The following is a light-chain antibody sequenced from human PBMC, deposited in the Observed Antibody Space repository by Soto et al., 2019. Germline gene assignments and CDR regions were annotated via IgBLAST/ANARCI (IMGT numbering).Light chain of an antibody. Sequence: EIVLTQSPGTLSLSPGERATLSCRASQSVSSSSLAWYQHKPGQAPRLLIFGVSSRATGIPDRFSGSGSGTDFTLTISRLEPEDFAVYYCQQYGSSGTFGQGTKVDIK. CDR1: QSVSSSS. CDR2: GVS. V-gene: IGKV3-20*01. J-gene: IGKJ1*01. CDR3: QQYGSSGT.